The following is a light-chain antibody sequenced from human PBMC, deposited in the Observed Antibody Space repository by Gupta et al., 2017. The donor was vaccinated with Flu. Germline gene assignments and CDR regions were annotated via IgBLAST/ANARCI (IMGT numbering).Light chain of an antibody. CDR2: DDS. J-gene: IGLJ3*02. V-gene: IGLV3-21*02. CDR1: NIGSKS. Sequence: SYVLTQPPSGSVAPGQTARITVGGNNIGSKSVHWYQQKPGQAPVLVVYDDSGRPSGIPERFSGSNSGNTATLTISRVEAGDEADYYCQVWDSSSESGVFGGGTKLTVL. CDR3: QVWDSSSESGV.